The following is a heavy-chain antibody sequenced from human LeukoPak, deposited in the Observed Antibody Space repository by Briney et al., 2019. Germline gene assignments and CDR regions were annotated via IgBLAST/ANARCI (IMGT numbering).Heavy chain of an antibody. V-gene: IGHV3-21*01. CDR3: ARVTGGSGEADY. J-gene: IGHJ4*02. CDR1: GFTFSSYG. CDR2: ISSSSSYI. Sequence: PGGSLRLSCAASGFTFSSYGINWVRQAPGRGLEWVSSISSSSSYIYYADSVKDRFIISRDNAKNSVYLQMNSLRAEDTAVYYCARVTGGSGEADYWGQGTLVTVSS. D-gene: IGHD3-16*01.